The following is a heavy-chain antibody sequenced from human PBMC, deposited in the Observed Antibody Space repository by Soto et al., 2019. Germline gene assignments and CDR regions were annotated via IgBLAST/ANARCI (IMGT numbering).Heavy chain of an antibody. CDR3: ARHKWLRLSSAAFDI. D-gene: IGHD5-12*01. V-gene: IGHV4-59*08. Sequence: TSETLSLTCTVSGGSISSYYWSWIRQPPGKGLEWIGYIYYSGSTNYNPSLKSRVTVSVDTSKNQFSLKLSSVTAADTAVYYCARHKWLRLSSAAFDIWGQGTMVTVSS. CDR1: GGSISSYY. J-gene: IGHJ3*02. CDR2: IYYSGST.